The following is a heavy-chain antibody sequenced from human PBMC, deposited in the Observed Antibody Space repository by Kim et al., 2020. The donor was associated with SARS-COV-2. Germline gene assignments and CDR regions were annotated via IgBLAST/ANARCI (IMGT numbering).Heavy chain of an antibody. V-gene: IGHV3-30*02. J-gene: IGHJ6*02. D-gene: IGHD6-6*01. Sequence: GRFTISRDNSKNTLYLQMNSLRAEDTAVYYCVNEPNRIAAPSYYYYGMDVWGQGTTVTVSS. CDR3: VNEPNRIAAPSYYYYGMDV.